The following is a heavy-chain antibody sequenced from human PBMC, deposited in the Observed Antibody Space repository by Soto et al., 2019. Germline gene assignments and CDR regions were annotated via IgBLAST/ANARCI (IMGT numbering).Heavy chain of an antibody. CDR2: ISYDRSNK. J-gene: IGHJ1*01. Sequence: GGSLRLSCAASGFTFSSYSMHWVRQAPGKGLEWVAVISYDRSNKYYADSVKGRFTISRDNSKNTLYLQMNSLRAEDTAVYYCAKDMRDSSGSTEYFQHWGQGTLVTVSS. V-gene: IGHV3-30*18. D-gene: IGHD3-22*01. CDR3: AKDMRDSSGSTEYFQH. CDR1: GFTFSSYS.